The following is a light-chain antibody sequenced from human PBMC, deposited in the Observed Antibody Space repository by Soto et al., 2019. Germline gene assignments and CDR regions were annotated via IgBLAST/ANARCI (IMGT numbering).Light chain of an antibody. Sequence: EIVLTQSPGTLSLSPGERATLSCRASQSVSSSSLAWYQQKRGQAPRLLIHDASSRATGIPDRFSGSGSGTDFTLTISSLEPEDFAVYYCQQRYNWPLTFGGGTKVDIK. CDR2: DAS. CDR1: QSVSSSS. J-gene: IGKJ4*01. CDR3: QQRYNWPLT. V-gene: IGKV3D-20*02.